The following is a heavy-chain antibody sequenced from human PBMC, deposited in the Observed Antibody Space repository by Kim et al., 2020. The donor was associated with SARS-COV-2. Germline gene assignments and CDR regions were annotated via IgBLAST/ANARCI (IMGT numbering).Heavy chain of an antibody. CDR3: ARLAPYYVVVPAATNWFDP. V-gene: IGHV4-34*01. CDR1: GGSFSGYY. D-gene: IGHD2-2*01. CDR2: INHSGST. J-gene: IGHJ5*02. Sequence: SETLSLTCAVYGGSFSGYYWSWIRQPPGKGLEWIGEINHSGSTNYNPSLKSRVTISVDTSKNQFSLKLSSVTAADTAVYYCARLAPYYVVVPAATNWFDPWGQGTLVTVSS.